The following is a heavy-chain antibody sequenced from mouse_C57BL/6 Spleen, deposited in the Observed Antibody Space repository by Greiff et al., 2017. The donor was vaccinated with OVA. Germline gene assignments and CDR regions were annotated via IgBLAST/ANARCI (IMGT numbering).Heavy chain of an antibody. CDR3: ARRGYGNYDYAMDY. D-gene: IGHD2-1*01. J-gene: IGHJ4*01. V-gene: IGHV1-39*01. Sequence: VQLKESGPELVKPGASVKISCKASGYSFTDYNMNWVKQSNGKSLDWIGVINPNYGTTSYNQKFKGKATLTVDQSSSTAYMQLNSLTSEDSAVYYCARRGYGNYDYAMDYWGQGTSVTVSS. CDR1: GYSFTDYN. CDR2: INPNYGTT.